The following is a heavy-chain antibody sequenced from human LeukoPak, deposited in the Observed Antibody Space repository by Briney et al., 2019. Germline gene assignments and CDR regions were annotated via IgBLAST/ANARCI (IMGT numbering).Heavy chain of an antibody. CDR3: ARVGEGSYYNIFDY. Sequence: PSETLSLTCTVSGGSISSYYWSWIRQPPGKGLEWIGYIYNSGSTKYNPSLKSRVTISVDTSKNQFSLKLSSVTAADTAVYYCARVGEGSYYNIFDYWSQGTLVTVSS. D-gene: IGHD3-10*01. CDR1: GGSISSYY. CDR2: IYNSGST. V-gene: IGHV4-59*01. J-gene: IGHJ4*02.